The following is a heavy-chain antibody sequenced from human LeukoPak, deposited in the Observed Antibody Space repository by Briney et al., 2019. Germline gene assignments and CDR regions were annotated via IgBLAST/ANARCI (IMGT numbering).Heavy chain of an antibody. J-gene: IGHJ4*02. CDR3: AKDFCGSLCFFDY. D-gene: IGHD2-15*01. CDR2: ISGSDGNT. CDR1: GFTLRSYA. V-gene: IGHV3-23*01. Sequence: GGSLRLSCAASGFTLRSYAMNWVRQAPGEGLEWVSAISGSDGNTYYADSVKGRFTISRDNSKNTLYLQMNSLRAEDTAVYYCAKDFCGSLCFFDYWGQGTLVTVSS.